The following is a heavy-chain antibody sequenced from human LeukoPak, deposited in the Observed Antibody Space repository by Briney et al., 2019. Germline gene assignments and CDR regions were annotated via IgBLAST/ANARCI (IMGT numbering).Heavy chain of an antibody. CDR3: ARDWRLADNNWFDP. CDR1: GGSISSSSYY. J-gene: IGHJ5*02. CDR2: IYSGGTT. V-gene: IGHV4-39*07. D-gene: IGHD3-3*01. Sequence: SETLSLTCTVSGGSISSSSYYWGWIRQPPGKGLEWIGRIYSGGTTTYNPSLESRVTISVDTSKNQFSLKLSSVTAADTAMYYCARDWRLADNNWFDPWGQGTLVTVSS.